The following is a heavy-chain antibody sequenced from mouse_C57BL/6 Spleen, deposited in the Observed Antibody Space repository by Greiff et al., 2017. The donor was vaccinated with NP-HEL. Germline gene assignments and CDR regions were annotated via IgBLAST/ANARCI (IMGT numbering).Heavy chain of an antibody. D-gene: IGHD1-1*01. Sequence: QVQLQQSGPELVKPGASVKISCKASGYSFTSYYIHWVKQRPGQGLEWIGWIYPGSGNTKYNEKFKGKATLTADTSSSTAYMQLSSLTSEDSAVYYCARDYYGSSRFAYWGQGTLVTVSA. CDR1: GYSFTSYY. CDR3: ARDYYGSSRFAY. CDR2: IYPGSGNT. J-gene: IGHJ3*01. V-gene: IGHV1-66*01.